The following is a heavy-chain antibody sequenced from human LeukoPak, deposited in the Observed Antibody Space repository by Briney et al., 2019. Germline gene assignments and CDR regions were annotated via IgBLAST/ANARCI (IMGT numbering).Heavy chain of an antibody. V-gene: IGHV3-74*01. D-gene: IGHD4-17*01. CDR2: INSDGSST. CDR1: GFTFSSYW. CDR3: ARPDYGDYHFDY. Sequence: GGSLRLYCAASGFTFSSYWMHWVRQDPGKGLVWVSRINSDGSSTSYADSVKGRFTISRDNAKNTLYLQMNSLRAEDTAVYYCARPDYGDYHFDYWGQGTLVTVSS. J-gene: IGHJ4*02.